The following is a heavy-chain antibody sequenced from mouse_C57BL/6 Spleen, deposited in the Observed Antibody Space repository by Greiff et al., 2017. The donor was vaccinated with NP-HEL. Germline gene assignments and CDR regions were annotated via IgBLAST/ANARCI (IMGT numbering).Heavy chain of an antibody. CDR2: ISSGGSYT. Sequence: EVMLVESGGDLVKPGGSLKLSCAASGFTFSSYGMSWVRQTPDKRLEWVATISSGGSYTYYPDSVKGRFTISRDNAKNTLYLQMSSLKSEDTAMYYCARQGELGTSPYWGQGTLVTVSA. V-gene: IGHV5-6*01. CDR1: GFTFSSYG. D-gene: IGHD4-1*01. CDR3: ARQGELGTSPY. J-gene: IGHJ3*01.